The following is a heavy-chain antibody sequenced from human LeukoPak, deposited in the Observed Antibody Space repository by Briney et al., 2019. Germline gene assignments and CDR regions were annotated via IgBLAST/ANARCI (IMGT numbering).Heavy chain of an antibody. V-gene: IGHV3-33*01. Sequence: PGRFLRLSCAASGFTFSSYGMHWVRQAPGKGLEWVAVIWYDGSNKYYADSVKGRFTISRDNSKNTLYLQMNSLRAEDTAVYYCARDTPPTFSSWIYYYYYGMDVWGQGTTVTVSS. D-gene: IGHD6-13*01. J-gene: IGHJ6*02. CDR2: IWYDGSNK. CDR1: GFTFSSYG. CDR3: ARDTPPTFSSWIYYYYYGMDV.